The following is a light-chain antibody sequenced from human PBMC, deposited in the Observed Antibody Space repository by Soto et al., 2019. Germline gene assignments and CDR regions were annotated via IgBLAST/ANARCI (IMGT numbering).Light chain of an antibody. CDR2: GAS. J-gene: IGKJ2*01. V-gene: IGKV3-20*01. Sequence: EIVLTQSPGTLSLSPGERATLSCRASQSVSNSFLAWYQQKPGQAPRLLISGASSRATGIPDRFSGSGSGTDVTLTISRLEPEDFAVYYCQQYGTSPPYTFGQGTKLEIK. CDR1: QSVSNSF. CDR3: QQYGTSPPYT.